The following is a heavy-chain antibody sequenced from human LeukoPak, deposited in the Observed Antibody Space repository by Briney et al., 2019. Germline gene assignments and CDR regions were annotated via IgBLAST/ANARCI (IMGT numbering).Heavy chain of an antibody. J-gene: IGHJ4*02. CDR2: ISYDGSNK. CDR1: GFTFSSYA. Sequence: PGRSLRLSCAASGFTFSSYAMHWVRQAPGKGLEWVAVISYDGSNKYYADSVKGRFTISRDNSKNTLYLQMGSLRAEDMAVYYCARAHGTLYYDSSGYGDYWGQGTLVTVSS. V-gene: IGHV3-30*14. CDR3: ARAHGTLYYDSSGYGDY. D-gene: IGHD3-22*01.